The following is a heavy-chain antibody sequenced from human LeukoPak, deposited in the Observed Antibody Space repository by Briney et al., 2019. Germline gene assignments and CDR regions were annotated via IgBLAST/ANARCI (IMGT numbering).Heavy chain of an antibody. D-gene: IGHD2-2*01. CDR1: GYTFTSYD. CDR2: MNPNSGNT. J-gene: IGHJ5*01. Sequence: ASVKVSCKASGYTFTSYDINWVRQATGQGLEWMGWMNPNSGNTGYAQKFQGRVTMTRNTSISTAYMELSSLRSEDTAVYYCAREGCSSTSCHTPWFDPWGQGTVVTVSS. CDR3: AREGCSSTSCHTPWFDP. V-gene: IGHV1-8*01.